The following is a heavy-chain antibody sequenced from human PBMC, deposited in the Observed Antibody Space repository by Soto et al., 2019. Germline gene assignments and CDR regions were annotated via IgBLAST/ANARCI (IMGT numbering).Heavy chain of an antibody. CDR1: GGTFSSYA. CDR2: IIPIFGTA. D-gene: IGHD7-27*01. V-gene: IGHV1-69*13. CDR3: ARGTGDRLRGAGYYYGMDV. J-gene: IGHJ6*02. Sequence: SVKVSCKASGGTFSSYAISWVRQAPGQGLEWMGGIIPIFGTANYAQKFQGRVTITADESTSTAYMELSSLRSEDTAVYYCARGTGDRLRGAGYYYGMDVWGQGTAVTVSS.